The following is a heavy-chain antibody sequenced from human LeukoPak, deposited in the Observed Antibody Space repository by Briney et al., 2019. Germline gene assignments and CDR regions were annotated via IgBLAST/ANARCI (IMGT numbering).Heavy chain of an antibody. CDR1: GGSIRSGNYY. J-gene: IGHJ3*01. Sequence: PSETLSLTSAVSGGSIRSGNYYWGSIRQPPGKGLDWSGNIYYDGSTYSNPSFESRVTISVDTCKNQVSVMVNCVTATETAVYYCVRRLEVWGQGTMVTVSS. CDR2: IYYDGST. V-gene: IGHV4-39*01. CDR3: VRRLEV.